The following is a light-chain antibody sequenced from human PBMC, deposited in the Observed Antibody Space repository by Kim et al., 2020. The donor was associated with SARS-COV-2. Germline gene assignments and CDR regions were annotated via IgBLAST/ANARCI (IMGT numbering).Light chain of an antibody. V-gene: IGLV2-14*03. Sequence: QSALTQPASVSGSPGQSITVSCSGTSSDVGGYNYVCWYQQHPGEAPKLIIYDVTKRRSGVSDRFSGSKSGNKASLTISGLQADDEADYYCSSYSTDNTWVFGGGTQLTVL. CDR3: SSYSTDNTWV. CDR1: SSDVGGYNY. J-gene: IGLJ3*02. CDR2: DVT.